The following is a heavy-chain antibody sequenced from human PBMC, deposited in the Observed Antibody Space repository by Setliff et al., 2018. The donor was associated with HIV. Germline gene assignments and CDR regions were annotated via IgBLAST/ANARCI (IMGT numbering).Heavy chain of an antibody. Sequence: SETLSLTCAVSGGSISSDNWWTWVRQPPGKGLEWIGEIYHSEYTNYNASLKSRVSMSVDKSKNQFSLKLTSVTAADTAVYYCARRDTDLWDDPFHIWGQGTTVTVSS. CDR3: ARRDTDLWDDPFHI. CDR1: GGSISSDNW. J-gene: IGHJ3*02. CDR2: IYHSEYT. D-gene: IGHD1-26*01. V-gene: IGHV4-4*02.